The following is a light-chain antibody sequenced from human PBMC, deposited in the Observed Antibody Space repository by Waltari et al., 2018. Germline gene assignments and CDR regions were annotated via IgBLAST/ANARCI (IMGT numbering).Light chain of an antibody. CDR2: HAS. J-gene: IGKJ1*01. CDR3: QQYYTYSLWA. Sequence: DIQMTQSPSTLSASVGDRVTFTCRASESIGTSLAWYQQKSGKAPKLLIYHASTLEGGVPSRFSGSGPGTDFTLTISSLQPDDFATYFCQQYYTYSLWAFGQGTKVETK. CDR1: ESIGTS. V-gene: IGKV1-5*01.